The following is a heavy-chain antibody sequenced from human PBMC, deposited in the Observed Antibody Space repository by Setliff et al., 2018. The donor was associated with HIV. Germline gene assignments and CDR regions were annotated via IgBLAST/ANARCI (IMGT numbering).Heavy chain of an antibody. V-gene: IGHV3-9*01. D-gene: IGHD2-2*01. CDR1: GLSFDDYA. CDR2: IRWNSGNI. CDR3: ARDRRAVSRSVVPAANHAFDI. J-gene: IGHJ3*02. Sequence: PGGSLRLSCVASGLSFDDYAMHWVRQVPGKGLEWVSGIRWNSGNIDYADSVKGRFTISRDNAKNSLYLQMNSLRAEDTAVYYCARDRRAVSRSVVPAANHAFDIWGQGTMVTVSS.